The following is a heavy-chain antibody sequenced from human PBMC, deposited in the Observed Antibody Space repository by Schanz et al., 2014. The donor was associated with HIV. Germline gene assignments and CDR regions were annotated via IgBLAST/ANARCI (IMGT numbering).Heavy chain of an antibody. CDR3: ARKWFNWLDP. V-gene: IGHV3-33*03. CDR2: IWDDGSNK. Sequence: QVQLVESGGGVVQPGRSLRLSCAASGFTFSSYGMYWVRQAPGKGLEWVAVIWDDGSNKYYADSVKGRFTISRDNAKNTLYLQMNSLRAEDTAVYFCARKWFNWLDPWGQGAQVIVSS. D-gene: IGHD3-22*01. J-gene: IGHJ5*02. CDR1: GFTFSSYG.